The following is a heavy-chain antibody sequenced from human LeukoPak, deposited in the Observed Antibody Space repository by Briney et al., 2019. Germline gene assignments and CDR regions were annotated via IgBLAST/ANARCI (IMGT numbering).Heavy chain of an antibody. CDR3: AREVTALFDY. CDR2: ISGSGGST. D-gene: IGHD1-14*01. Sequence: PGGSLRLSCAASGFTFSSYAMSWVRQAPGKGLEWVSAISGSGGSTYYADSVKGRFTISRDNAKNSLYLQMNSLRAEDTAVYYCAREVTALFDYWGQGTLVTVSS. V-gene: IGHV3-23*01. CDR1: GFTFSSYA. J-gene: IGHJ4*02.